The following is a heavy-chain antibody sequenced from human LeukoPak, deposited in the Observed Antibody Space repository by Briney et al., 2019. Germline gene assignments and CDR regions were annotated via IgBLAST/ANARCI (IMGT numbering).Heavy chain of an antibody. Sequence: PSETLSLTCAVYGGSFSGYYWSWIRQPPGKGLEWIGEINHSGSTNYNPSLKSRVTISVDTSKNQFSLKLSSVTAADTAVYYCAGLYYYDSSGYPSSFDYWGQGTLVTVSS. J-gene: IGHJ4*02. CDR3: AGLYYYDSSGYPSSFDY. D-gene: IGHD3-22*01. CDR1: GGSFSGYY. CDR2: INHSGST. V-gene: IGHV4-34*01.